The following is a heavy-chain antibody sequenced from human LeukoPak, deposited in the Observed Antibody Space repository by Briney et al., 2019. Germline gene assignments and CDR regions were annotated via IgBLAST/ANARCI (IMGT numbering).Heavy chain of an antibody. CDR1: GGSISSGGYS. J-gene: IGHJ4*02. Sequence: SQTLSLTCAVSGGSISSGGYSWSWIRQPPGKGLEWIGYIYHSGSTYYNPSLKSRVTISVDRSKNQFSLKLSSVTAADTAVYYCARSAGLLPEDYWGQGTLVTVSS. CDR3: ARSAGLLPEDY. V-gene: IGHV4-30-2*01. CDR2: IYHSGST. D-gene: IGHD1-14*01.